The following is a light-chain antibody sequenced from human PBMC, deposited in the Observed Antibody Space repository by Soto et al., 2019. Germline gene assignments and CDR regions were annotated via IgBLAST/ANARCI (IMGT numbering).Light chain of an antibody. J-gene: IGLJ1*01. CDR3: FSYTSSSTYV. CDR1: SSDVGSYNY. Sequence: QSALTQPASVSGSPEQSITISCTGTSSDVGSYNYVSWYQQHPGKAPKLMNYDVTNRPSGVSNRFSGSKSGNTASMTISGFQSEDEVDFYFFSYTSSSTYVFGTGTKVTVL. V-gene: IGLV2-14*01. CDR2: DVT.